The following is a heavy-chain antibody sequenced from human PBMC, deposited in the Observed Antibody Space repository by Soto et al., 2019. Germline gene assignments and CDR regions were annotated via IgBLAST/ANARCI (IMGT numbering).Heavy chain of an antibody. CDR2: ISVSDAFI. V-gene: IGHV3-23*01. J-gene: IGHJ4*02. CDR3: TRETVAGITGLDY. D-gene: IGHD1-20*01. CDR1: GFNVGAFA. Sequence: GGSLRLSCAASGFNVGAFAVNWVRQAPGKGLEWVAGISVSDAFIYYADSVRGRFSISRDASENILYLQMNSLRVDDTALYYCTRETVAGITGLDYWGPGTLVTVSS.